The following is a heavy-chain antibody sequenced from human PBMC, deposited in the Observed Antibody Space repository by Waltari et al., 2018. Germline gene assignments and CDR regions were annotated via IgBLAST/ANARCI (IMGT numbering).Heavy chain of an antibody. Sequence: QVQLVQSGAEVKKPGASVKVSCKASGYTFTGYYMHWVRQAPGQGLEWMGGINPNGGGTSYAQKFQGRVTMTRDTSISTAYMELSRLRSDDTAVYYCARWPFPALGGTARAAWFDYWGQGTLVTVSA. CDR1: GYTFTGYY. CDR2: INPNGGGT. CDR3: ARWPFPALGGTARAAWFDY. J-gene: IGHJ4*02. V-gene: IGHV1-2*02. D-gene: IGHD5-18*01.